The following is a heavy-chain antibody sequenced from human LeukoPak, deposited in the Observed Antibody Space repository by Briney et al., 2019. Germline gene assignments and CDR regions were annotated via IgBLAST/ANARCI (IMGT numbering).Heavy chain of an antibody. J-gene: IGHJ4*02. V-gene: IGHV1-2*02. Sequence: ASVKVSCKASGYTFTGYYMHWVRQAPGQELEWMGWINPNSGGTNYAQKFQGRVTMTRDTSISTAYMELSRLRSDDTAVYYCARASSSFRSKIDYWGQGTLVTVSS. CDR2: INPNSGGT. D-gene: IGHD6-13*01. CDR1: GYTFTGYY. CDR3: ARASSSFRSKIDY.